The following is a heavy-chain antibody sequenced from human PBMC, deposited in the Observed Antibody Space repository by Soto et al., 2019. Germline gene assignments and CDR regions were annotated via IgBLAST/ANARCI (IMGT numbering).Heavy chain of an antibody. D-gene: IGHD2-2*01. Sequence: QLQLQESGPGLVKPSETLSLTCTVSGGSISSSSYYWSWIRQPPEKGLEWIGSIYYSGSTYYNPSLKSRVTISVDTSKNQFSLKLSSVTAADTAVYYCARHIVVVPALYYGMDVWGQGTTVTVSS. J-gene: IGHJ6*02. V-gene: IGHV4-39*01. CDR2: IYYSGST. CDR3: ARHIVVVPALYYGMDV. CDR1: GGSISSSSYY.